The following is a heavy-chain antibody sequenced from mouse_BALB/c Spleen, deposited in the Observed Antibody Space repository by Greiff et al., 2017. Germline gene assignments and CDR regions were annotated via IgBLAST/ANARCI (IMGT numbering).Heavy chain of an antibody. J-gene: IGHJ1*01. CDR3: ARWGYYGYWYFDV. D-gene: IGHD1-1*01. CDR2: IYPYNGGT. V-gene: IGHV1S29*02. Sequence: VQLQQSGPELVKPGASVKISCKASGYTFTDYNMHWVKQSPGKSLEWIGYIYPYNGGTGYNQKFKSKAILTVDNSSSTAYMELRSLTSEDSAVYYCARWGYYGYWYFDVWGAGTTVTVSS. CDR1: GYTFTDYN.